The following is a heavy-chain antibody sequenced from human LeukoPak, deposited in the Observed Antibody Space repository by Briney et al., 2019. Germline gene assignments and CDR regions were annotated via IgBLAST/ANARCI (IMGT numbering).Heavy chain of an antibody. CDR2: IHPGRGDT. J-gene: IGHJ4*02. V-gene: IGHV1-2*02. CDR3: ARDHNWGPDY. CDR1: GYTFTDHY. Sequence: ASVKVSFKALGYTFTDHYFHWLRQAPGQGLEWMGWIHPGRGDTNYAQKFQGRVSLTRDTSIGTAYMELSRLTSDDTAVYYCARDHNWGPDYWGRGTLVSVSS. D-gene: IGHD7-27*01.